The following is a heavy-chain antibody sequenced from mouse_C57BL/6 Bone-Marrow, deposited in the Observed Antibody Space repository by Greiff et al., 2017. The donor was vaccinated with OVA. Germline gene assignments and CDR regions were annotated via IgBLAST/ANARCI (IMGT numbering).Heavy chain of an antibody. CDR3: ARRVYYSNYDWYFDV. CDR2: ISSGSSTI. J-gene: IGHJ1*03. D-gene: IGHD2-5*01. Sequence: EVKLEESGGGLVKPGGSLKLSCAASGFTFSDYGMHWVRQAPEKGLEWVAYISSGSSTIYYADTVKGRFTISRDNAKNTLFLQMTSLRSEDTAMYYCARRVYYSNYDWYFDVWGTGTTVTVSS. CDR1: GFTFSDYG. V-gene: IGHV5-17*01.